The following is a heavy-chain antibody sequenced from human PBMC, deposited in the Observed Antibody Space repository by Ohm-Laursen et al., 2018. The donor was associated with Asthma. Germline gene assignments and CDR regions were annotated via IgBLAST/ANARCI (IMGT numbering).Heavy chain of an antibody. CDR2: IYYSGRT. J-gene: IGHJ4*02. V-gene: IGHV4-31*03. D-gene: IGHD4-23*01. Sequence: TLSLTCTVSGGSISSGGYYWSWIRQHPGKGLEWIGYIYYSGRTDYNPSLQSRVTISVDTSKNQFSLKLRSVTAADTAVYYCASSMYGGKSGGGDPFDYWGQGTLVTVSS. CDR1: GGSISSGGYY. CDR3: ASSMYGGKSGGGDPFDY.